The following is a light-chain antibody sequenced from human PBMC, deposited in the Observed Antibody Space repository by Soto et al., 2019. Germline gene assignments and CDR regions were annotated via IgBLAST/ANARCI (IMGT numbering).Light chain of an antibody. CDR1: SSDVGGYNY. Sequence: QSALTQPASVSGSPGQSITISCTGTSSDVGGYNYVSWYQQHPGKAPKLMIYEVSNRPSGVSNRFSGSKSGNTASLTISGLQAEDAADYYCSSYTSSSTLYVFRTGTKVTVL. CDR3: SSYTSSSTLYV. V-gene: IGLV2-14*01. J-gene: IGLJ1*01. CDR2: EVS.